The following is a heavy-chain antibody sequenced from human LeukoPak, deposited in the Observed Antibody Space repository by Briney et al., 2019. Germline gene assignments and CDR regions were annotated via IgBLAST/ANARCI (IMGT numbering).Heavy chain of an antibody. D-gene: IGHD2-21*02. Sequence: PGGSLRLSCAASGFTFSSYGMHWVRQAPGKGLEWVAFIRYDGSNKYYADSVKGRFTISRDNSKNTLYLQMNSLRAEDTAVYYCAKDFSTYCGGDCQDYFDYWGQGTLVTVSS. J-gene: IGHJ4*02. CDR2: IRYDGSNK. V-gene: IGHV3-30*02. CDR3: AKDFSTYCGGDCQDYFDY. CDR1: GFTFSSYG.